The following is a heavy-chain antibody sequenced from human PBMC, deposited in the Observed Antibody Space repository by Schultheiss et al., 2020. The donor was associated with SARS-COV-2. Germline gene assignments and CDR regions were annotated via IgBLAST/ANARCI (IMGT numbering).Heavy chain of an antibody. CDR2: ISYDGNNK. D-gene: IGHD6-19*01. V-gene: IGHV3-30*01. CDR1: GFTFSSYP. CDR3: ARTTIAVALYYFDY. J-gene: IGHJ4*02. Sequence: GESLKISCAASGFTFSSYPMHWVRQAPGKGLEWVAVISYDGNNKYFADSVKGRFTISRDNSKNTLYLQMNSLRAEDTAVYYCARTTIAVALYYFDYWGQGTLVTVSS.